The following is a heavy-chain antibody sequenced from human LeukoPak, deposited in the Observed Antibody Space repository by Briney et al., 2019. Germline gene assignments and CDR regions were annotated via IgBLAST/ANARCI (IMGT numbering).Heavy chain of an antibody. CDR3: ARQEARNYYYEGLDY. CDR1: GFPFSGYA. Sequence: GGSLRLSCVASGFPFSGYAIHWVRQAPGKGLEWVALISYDGSRKDYADSVKGRFTIDRDNSKNTVYLQMNSLRPDDTAIYFCARQEARNYYYEGLDYWGQGNLVTVSS. CDR2: ISYDGSRK. J-gene: IGHJ4*02. V-gene: IGHV3-30*04. D-gene: IGHD3-22*01.